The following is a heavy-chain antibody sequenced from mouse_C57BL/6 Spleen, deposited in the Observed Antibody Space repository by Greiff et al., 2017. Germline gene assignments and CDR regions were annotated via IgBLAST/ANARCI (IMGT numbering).Heavy chain of an antibody. J-gene: IGHJ1*03. Sequence: QVQLQQSGPELVKPGASVKISCKASGYSFTSYYIHWVKQRPGQGLEWIGWIYPGSGNTKYNEKFKGKATLTADTSSSAAYMQLSSLTSEDSAVYYCARWSITTVVATGYFDVWGTGTTVTVSS. D-gene: IGHD1-1*01. CDR2: IYPGSGNT. V-gene: IGHV1-66*01. CDR1: GYSFTSYY. CDR3: ARWSITTVVATGYFDV.